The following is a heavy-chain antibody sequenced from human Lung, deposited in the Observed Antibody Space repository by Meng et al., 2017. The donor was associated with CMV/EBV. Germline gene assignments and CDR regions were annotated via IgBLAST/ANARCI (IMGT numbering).Heavy chain of an antibody. CDR1: GFIFTRYA. CDR2: ISAYNGNT. Sequence: QVHLLQSGPEGKKPGASVKVSCEASGFIFTRYAISWVRQAPGQGLQYMGWISAYNGNTNYAQELQGRVTMTTDTSTSTAYMELRSLRFDDTAVYYCARFYCSSTSCPHVLFDYWGQGTLVTVSS. CDR3: ARFYCSSTSCPHVLFDY. J-gene: IGHJ4*02. D-gene: IGHD2-2*01. V-gene: IGHV1-18*01.